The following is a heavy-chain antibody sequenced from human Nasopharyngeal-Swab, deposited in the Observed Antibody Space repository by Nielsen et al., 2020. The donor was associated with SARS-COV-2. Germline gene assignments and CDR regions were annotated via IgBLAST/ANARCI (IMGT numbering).Heavy chain of an antibody. Sequence: ASVKVSCKASGYTFTGYYMHWVRQAPGQGLEWMGRINPNSGGTNYAQKFQGRVTMTRDTSISTAYMELSRLRSDDTAVYYCARDFRTTGYSSGCLRYWGQGTLVTVSS. V-gene: IGHV1-2*06. CDR1: GYTFTGYY. CDR2: INPNSGGT. CDR3: ARDFRTTGYSSGCLRY. J-gene: IGHJ4*02. D-gene: IGHD6-19*01.